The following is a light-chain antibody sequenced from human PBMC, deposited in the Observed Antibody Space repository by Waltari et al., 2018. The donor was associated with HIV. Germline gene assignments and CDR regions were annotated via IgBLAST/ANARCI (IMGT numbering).Light chain of an antibody. Sequence: HSALTQPPSASGSPGQSVTISCTGAGSDVGAYNYVSWYQQHPGKAPKLMIYEVTKRPAGVPDRFFGSKSDNPASLTVSGLQAEDEAVYYCSSYAVSNRLVFGGGTKLTVL. J-gene: IGLJ3*02. CDR3: SSYAVSNRLV. CDR1: GSDVGAYNY. CDR2: EVT. V-gene: IGLV2-8*01.